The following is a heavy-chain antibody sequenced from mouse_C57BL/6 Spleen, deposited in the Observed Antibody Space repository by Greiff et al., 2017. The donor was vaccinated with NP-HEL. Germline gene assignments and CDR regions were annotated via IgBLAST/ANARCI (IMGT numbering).Heavy chain of an antibody. D-gene: IGHD2-5*01. CDR2: INPSSGYT. CDR1: GYTFTSYW. CDR3: AIPYYSNYGAMDY. Sequence: QVQLKQSGAELAKPGASVKLSCKASGYTFTSYWMHWVKQRPGQGLEWIGYINPSSGYTKYNQKFKDKATLTADKSSSTAYMQLSSLTYEDSAVYYCAIPYYSNYGAMDYWGQGTSVTVSS. V-gene: IGHV1-7*01. J-gene: IGHJ4*01.